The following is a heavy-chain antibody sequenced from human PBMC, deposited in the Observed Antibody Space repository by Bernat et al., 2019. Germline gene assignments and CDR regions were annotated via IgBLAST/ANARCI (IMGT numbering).Heavy chain of an antibody. Sequence: QVQLVQSGAEVKKPGASVKVSCKASGYTFTSYYMHWVRQAPGQGLEWMGIINPSGGSTSYAQKFQGRVTMTWDTSTSTVYMELSSLRSEDTAVYYCARDRKQLGNPYYYYGMDVWGQGTTVTVSS. D-gene: IGHD6-6*01. CDR1: GYTFTSYY. J-gene: IGHJ6*02. CDR3: ARDRKQLGNPYYYYGMDV. V-gene: IGHV1-46*03. CDR2: INPSGGST.